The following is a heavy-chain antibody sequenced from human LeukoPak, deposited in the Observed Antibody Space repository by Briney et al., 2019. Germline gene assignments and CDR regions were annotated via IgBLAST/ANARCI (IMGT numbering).Heavy chain of an antibody. CDR2: ISYDGSNK. V-gene: IGHV3-30-3*01. CDR3: ARDCGGSCYSGGPPYGMDV. Sequence: PGRSLRLSCAASGFTFSSYAVHRVRQAPGKGLEWVAVISYDGSNKYYADSVKGRFTISRDNSKNTLYLQMNSLRAEDTAVYYCARDCGGSCYSGGPPYGMDVWGQGTTVTVSS. J-gene: IGHJ6*02. D-gene: IGHD2-15*01. CDR1: GFTFSSYA.